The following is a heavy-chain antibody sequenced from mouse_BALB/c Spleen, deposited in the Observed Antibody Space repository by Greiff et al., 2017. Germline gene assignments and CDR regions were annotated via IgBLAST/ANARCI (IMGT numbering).Heavy chain of an antibody. CDR3: TRSFITTATDY. CDR2: IYPGNSDT. V-gene: IGHV1-5*01. CDR1: GYTFTSYW. D-gene: IGHD1-2*01. Sequence: EVKLVESGTVLARPGASVKMSCKASGYTFTSYWMHWVKQRPGQGLEWIGAIYPGNSDTSYNQKFKGKAKLTAVTSTSTAYMELSSLTNEDSAVYYCTRSFITTATDYWGQGTTLTVSS. J-gene: IGHJ2*01.